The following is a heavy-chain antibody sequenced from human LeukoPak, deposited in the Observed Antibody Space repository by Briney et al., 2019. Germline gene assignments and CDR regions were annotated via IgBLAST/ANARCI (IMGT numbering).Heavy chain of an antibody. Sequence: PGGSLRLSCAASGFTFSGSAMHWVRQAPGKGLEWVGFIRSKVYGGTPEYAASVKGRFTISRDDSKGIAYLQMNSLKTEDTAVYYCTRDQTPYYWGQGTLVTVSS. CDR3: TRDQTPYY. CDR2: IRSKVYGGTP. CDR1: GFTFSGSA. J-gene: IGHJ4*02. V-gene: IGHV3-49*04.